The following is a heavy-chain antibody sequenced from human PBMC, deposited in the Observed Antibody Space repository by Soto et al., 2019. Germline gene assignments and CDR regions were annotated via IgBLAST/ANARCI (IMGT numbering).Heavy chain of an antibody. V-gene: IGHV1-69*01. J-gene: IGHJ6*02. CDR3: ARSQGSSTSLEIYYYYYYGMDV. CDR2: IIPIPGAA. Sequence: QVQLVQSGAEVKKPGSSVKVSCKASGGTFGSYAISWVRQARGQGLEWMGGIIPIPGAANYAQKFQGRVTIAADESTSTAYMELSCLRSEDTAVYYCARSQGSSTSLEIYYYYYYGMDVWGQGTTVTVSS. CDR1: GGTFGSYA. D-gene: IGHD2-2*01.